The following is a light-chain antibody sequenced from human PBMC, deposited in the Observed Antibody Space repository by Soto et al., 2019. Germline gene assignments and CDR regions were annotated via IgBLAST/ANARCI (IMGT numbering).Light chain of an antibody. CDR3: QQCLSWPIT. CDR2: DAS. J-gene: IGKJ4*01. CDR1: QSLTTY. V-gene: IGKV3-11*01. Sequence: EIVLTQSPATLSLSPGESATLSCRASQSLTTYLAWYQQKPGQAPRLLIYDASNRATGIPARFSGSGSGTDFTLTISSLDPEDFEVYYCQQCLSWPITLGGGTKVDIK.